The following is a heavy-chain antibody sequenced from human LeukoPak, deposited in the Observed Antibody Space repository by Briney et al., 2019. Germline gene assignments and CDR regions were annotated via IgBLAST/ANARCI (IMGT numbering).Heavy chain of an antibody. Sequence: SETLSLTCTVSGGSISSSSYYWGWIRQPPGKGLEWNGSIYYSGSTYYNPSLKSRVTISVDTSKNQFSLKLSSVTAADTAVYYCSAAAATYYYYGMDVWGQGTTVTVSS. J-gene: IGHJ6*02. CDR1: GGSISSSSYY. CDR3: SAAAATYYYYGMDV. D-gene: IGHD6-13*01. V-gene: IGHV4-39*01. CDR2: IYYSGST.